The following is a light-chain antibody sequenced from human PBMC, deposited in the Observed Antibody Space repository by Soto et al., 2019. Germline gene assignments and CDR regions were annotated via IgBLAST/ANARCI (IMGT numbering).Light chain of an antibody. V-gene: IGKV3-20*01. J-gene: IGKJ1*01. Sequence: EILMTQSQDTLSVSPGERVTLSCRASRTVSNRLAWYQQKPGQAPRLLIYGASTRATGIPDRFSGSGSGTDFTLTISRVEPEDFALYCCQQYGTSLWTFGQGTKVDI. CDR2: GAS. CDR3: QQYGTSLWT. CDR1: RTVSNR.